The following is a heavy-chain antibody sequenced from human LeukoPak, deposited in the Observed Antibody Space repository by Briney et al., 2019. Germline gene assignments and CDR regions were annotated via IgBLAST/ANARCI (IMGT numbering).Heavy chain of an antibody. Sequence: SETLSLTCTVSGASISGSRHYFGGWIRQTPGKGLEWIGSIYYIVITYYTPSLKSRLTISVDTSRNQFSLKLSSVSAADTAVYYCARYSGMGYSPGTYSNSWGQGTRVTVSS. J-gene: IGHJ4*02. CDR2: IYYIVIT. V-gene: IGHV4-39*01. D-gene: IGHD1-26*01. CDR3: ARYSGMGYSPGTYSNS. CDR1: GASISGSRHYF.